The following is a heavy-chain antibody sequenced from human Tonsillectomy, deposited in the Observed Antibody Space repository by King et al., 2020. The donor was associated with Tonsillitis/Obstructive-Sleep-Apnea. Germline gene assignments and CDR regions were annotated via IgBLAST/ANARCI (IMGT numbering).Heavy chain of an antibody. Sequence: VQLVESGGGLIQPGGSLRLSCAASGFTINNNYMSWVRQAPGKGLEWVSVIYSDGSTYYADSVKGRFTISRDNSKNTLYLQMNRLSAEDTAVYCCAKDPGYSLWTEYAGYWGQGTLVTVSS. CDR1: GFTINNNY. V-gene: IGHV3-53*01. CDR2: IYSDGST. D-gene: IGHD3/OR15-3a*01. CDR3: AKDPGYSLWTEYAGY. J-gene: IGHJ4*02.